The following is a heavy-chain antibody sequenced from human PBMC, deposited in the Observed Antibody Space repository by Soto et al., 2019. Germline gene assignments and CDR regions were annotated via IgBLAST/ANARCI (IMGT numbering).Heavy chain of an antibody. CDR2: IYSGGST. CDR1: GFTVSSNH. D-gene: IGHD6-19*01. V-gene: IGHV3-53*01. Sequence: EVQLVESGGGLIQPGGSLRLSCAASGFTVSSNHMSWVRQAPGKGLEWVSVIYSGGSTYYADSVKGRFSISRDNSKNTLYLHMNSMRADDTAMDYCARELRQWPGGFDYWGQGTLVTVSS. J-gene: IGHJ4*02. CDR3: ARELRQWPGGFDY.